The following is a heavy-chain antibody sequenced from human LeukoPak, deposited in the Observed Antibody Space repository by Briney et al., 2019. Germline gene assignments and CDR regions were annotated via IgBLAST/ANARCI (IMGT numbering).Heavy chain of an antibody. J-gene: IGHJ6*02. CDR3: ARNRPYSSSWYYYYYGMDV. D-gene: IGHD6-13*01. CDR2: INHSGIT. CDR1: GGSFSGYY. Sequence: PSETLSLTCAVYGGSFSGYYWSWIRQPPGKGLEWIGEINHSGITNYNPSLKSRVTISVDTSKNQFSLKLSSVTAADTAVYYCARNRPYSSSWYYYYYGMDVWGQGTTVTVSS. V-gene: IGHV4-34*01.